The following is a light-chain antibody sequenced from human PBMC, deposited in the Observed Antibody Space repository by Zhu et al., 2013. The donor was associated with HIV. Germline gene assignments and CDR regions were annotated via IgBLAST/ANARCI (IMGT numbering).Light chain of an antibody. CDR2: EVN. V-gene: IGLV2-8*01. Sequence: QSALTQPASVSGSPGQSVTISCTGTGSDVGGYNYVSWFQQYPGKAPKLLIYEVNKRSSGVPDRFSGSKSGNTASLTVSGLQTEDEADYYCSSYAGRSTLIFGGGTKVTVL. CDR1: GSDVGGYNY. CDR3: SSYAGRSTLI. J-gene: IGLJ2*01.